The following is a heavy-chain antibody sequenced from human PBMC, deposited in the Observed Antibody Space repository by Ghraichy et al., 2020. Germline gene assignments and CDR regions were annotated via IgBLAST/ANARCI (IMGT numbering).Heavy chain of an antibody. CDR1: RFTFSDSW. V-gene: IGHV3-7*03. D-gene: IGHD5-18*01. J-gene: IGHJ4*02. CDR3: ARDVAYSAFDY. CDR2: MNPDGIRI. Sequence: GGSLRLSCAASRFTFSDSWMNWVRQAPGKGLEWVASMNPDGIRIYYMDSVRGRFTISRDNAKNSLYLQMNSLRAEDTAMYYCARDVAYSAFDYWGQGTLVTVS.